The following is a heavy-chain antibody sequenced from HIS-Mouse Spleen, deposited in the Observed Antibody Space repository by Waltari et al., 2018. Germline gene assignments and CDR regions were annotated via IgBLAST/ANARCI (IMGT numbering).Heavy chain of an antibody. D-gene: IGHD6-13*01. CDR2: IYYSGST. J-gene: IGHJ2*01. Sequence: QLQLQESGPGLVKPSETLSLTCTVSGGPISSSSYYWRWIRQPPGKGLEWIGSIYYSGSTYYNPSLKSRVTISVDTSKNQFSLKLSSVTAADTAVYYCAREIPYSSSWYDWYFDLWGRGTLATVSS. V-gene: IGHV4-39*07. CDR3: AREIPYSSSWYDWYFDL. CDR1: GGPISSSSYY.